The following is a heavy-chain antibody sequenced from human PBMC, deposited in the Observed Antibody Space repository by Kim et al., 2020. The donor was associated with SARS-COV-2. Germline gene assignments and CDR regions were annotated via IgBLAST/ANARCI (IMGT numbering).Heavy chain of an antibody. V-gene: IGHV5-51*01. D-gene: IGHD3-22*01. CDR1: GYSFTNYW. Sequence: GESLKISCKTSGYSFTNYWLGWVRQMPGKGLEWMGIIYPGDSHTKYSPSFQGQVTIFGDKSITTAYLQWSSLRAADTAMYYCARLRVLGEDSSGYYPEYFDDWGQGTLVTVSS. CDR3: ARLRVLGEDSSGYYPEYFDD. CDR2: IYPGDSHT. J-gene: IGHJ4*02.